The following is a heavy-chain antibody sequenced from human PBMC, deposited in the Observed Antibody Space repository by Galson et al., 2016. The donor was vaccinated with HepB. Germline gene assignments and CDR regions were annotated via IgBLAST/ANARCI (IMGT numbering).Heavy chain of an antibody. CDR3: ARAFRGHTYGAVIPKGPYYMDV. V-gene: IGHV4-34*01. Sequence: SETLSLTCAVYGGSFSGDYWSWVRQSPGKGLQWIGEISRSGSTNYNPSLKSRVTISLDTSKNQFSLRLTSVTAADTAVYYCARAFRGHTYGAVIPKGPYYMDVWGKGTTVTVSS. D-gene: IGHD5-18*01. CDR1: GGSFSGDY. CDR2: ISRSGST. J-gene: IGHJ6*03.